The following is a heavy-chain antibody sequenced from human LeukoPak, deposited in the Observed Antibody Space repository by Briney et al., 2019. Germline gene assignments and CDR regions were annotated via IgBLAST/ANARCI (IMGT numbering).Heavy chain of an antibody. V-gene: IGHV3-23*01. Sequence: TGGSLRLSCAASGFTLSSYAMSWVRQAPGKGLEWVSAISGSGGSTYYADSVKGRFTISRDNSKNTLYLQMNSLRAEDTAVYYCAKDASVRLYYYYYGMDVWGQGTTVTVSS. CDR2: ISGSGGST. CDR1: GFTLSSYA. D-gene: IGHD3-10*01. CDR3: AKDASVRLYYYYYGMDV. J-gene: IGHJ6*02.